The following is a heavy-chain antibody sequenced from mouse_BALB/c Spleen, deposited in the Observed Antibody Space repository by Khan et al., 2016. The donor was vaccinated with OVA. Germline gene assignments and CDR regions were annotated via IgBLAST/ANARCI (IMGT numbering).Heavy chain of an antibody. V-gene: IGHV2-6-4*01. CDR3: ARNRDGGSYWYFDV. CDR1: GCSLSRYS. D-gene: IGHD3-3*01. J-gene: IGHJ1*01. CDR2: MWSGGST. Sequence: QVQLKESGPGLVAPSQSLSITCTVSGCSLSRYSVHWVRQPPGKGLEWLGMMWSGGSTDSNSALKSRLSISKDNSKSQVFLKMNSLQTDDTAMYYCARNRDGGSYWYFDVWGAGTTVTVSS.